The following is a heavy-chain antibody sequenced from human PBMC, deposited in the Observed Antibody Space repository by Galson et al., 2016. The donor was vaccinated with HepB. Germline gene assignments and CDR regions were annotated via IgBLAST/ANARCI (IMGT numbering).Heavy chain of an antibody. CDR1: GYTFSIYG. D-gene: IGHD7-27*01. J-gene: IGHJ6*02. Sequence: SVKVSCKASGYTFSIYGITWVRQAPGQGLEWMGWISGYNHNTNYAQKLQGRVIMTTDTSTSTVYMELRSPRSDDTAVYYCARGSNWASGMDVWGQGTTVTVSS. CDR3: ARGSNWASGMDV. CDR2: ISGYNHNT. V-gene: IGHV1-18*01.